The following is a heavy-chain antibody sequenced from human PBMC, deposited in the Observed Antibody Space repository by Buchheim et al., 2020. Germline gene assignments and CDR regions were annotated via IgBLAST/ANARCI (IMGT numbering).Heavy chain of an antibody. J-gene: IGHJ6*02. CDR3: AKTYGSGSRLYVYYYGMDV. V-gene: IGHV3-7*03. Sequence: EVQLVESGGGLVQPGGSLRLSCAASGFTFSSYWMSWVRQAPGKGLEWVANIKQDGSEKYYVDSVKGRFTISRDNAKNSLYLQMNSLRAEDTAVYYCAKTYGSGSRLYVYYYGMDVWGQGTT. CDR1: GFTFSSYW. D-gene: IGHD3-10*01. CDR2: IKQDGSEK.